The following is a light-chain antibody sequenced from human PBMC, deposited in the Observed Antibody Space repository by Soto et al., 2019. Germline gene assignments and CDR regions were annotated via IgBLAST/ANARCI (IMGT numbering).Light chain of an antibody. CDR1: SSDVGGYDY. CDR2: EVS. Sequence: QSALTXPASVSGSPGQSITIACTGTSSDVGGYDYVSWFQQNPRKAPKLIIFEVSNRPSGVSYRFSGSKSGNTASLAISGLEAEDEATYYCSSYSSSSTLVFGTGTKVTVL. J-gene: IGLJ1*01. CDR3: SSYSSSSTLV. V-gene: IGLV2-14*01.